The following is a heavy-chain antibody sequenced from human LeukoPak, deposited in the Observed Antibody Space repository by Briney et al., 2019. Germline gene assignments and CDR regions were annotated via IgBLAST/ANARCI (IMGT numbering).Heavy chain of an antibody. Sequence: GGSLGRSCAASGFTFCSYTMYGVRQAPGKLLDYVSAISSNGGSTYYANSVKGRFTISRDNSKNTLYLQMGSLRAEDMAVYYCARYSSGSYDYWGQGTLVTVSS. CDR3: ARYSSGSYDY. CDR1: GFTFCSYT. D-gene: IGHD1-26*01. J-gene: IGHJ4*02. CDR2: ISSNGGST. V-gene: IGHV3-64*01.